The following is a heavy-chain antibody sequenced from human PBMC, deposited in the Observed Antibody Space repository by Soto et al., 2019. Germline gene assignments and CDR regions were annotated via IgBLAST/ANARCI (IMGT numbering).Heavy chain of an antibody. D-gene: IGHD3-22*01. CDR3: AKHTKRSITMIVVVSGRYYFDY. J-gene: IGHJ4*02. CDR1: GFTFSSYA. V-gene: IGHV3-23*01. CDR2: ISGSGGST. Sequence: PGGSLRLSCAASGFTFSSYAMSWVRQAPGKGLEWVSAISGSGGSTYYADSVKGRFTISRDNSKNTLYLQMNSLRAEDTAVYYCAKHTKRSITMIVVVSGRYYFDYWGQGTLVTVSS.